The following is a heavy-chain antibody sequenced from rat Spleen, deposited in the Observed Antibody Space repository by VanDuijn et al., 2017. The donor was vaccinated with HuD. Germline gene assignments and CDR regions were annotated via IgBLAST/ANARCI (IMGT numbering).Heavy chain of an antibody. J-gene: IGHJ2*01. CDR2: ISTGGGNT. CDR1: GFTFSNYD. Sequence: EVQLVESGGGLVQPGRSLKLSCAASGFTFSNYDMAWVRQAPTKGLEWIASISTGGGNTYHRDSVKGRFTISRDNAKNTQYLQMDSLRSEDTATYYCARGGYYGYIDYFDYWGQGVMVTVSS. CDR3: ARGGYYGYIDYFDY. V-gene: IGHV5S13*01. D-gene: IGHD1-9*01.